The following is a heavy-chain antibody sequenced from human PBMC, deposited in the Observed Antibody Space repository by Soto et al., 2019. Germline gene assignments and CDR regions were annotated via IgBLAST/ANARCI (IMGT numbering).Heavy chain of an antibody. J-gene: IGHJ6*02. Sequence: QVQLVESGGGVVQPGRSLRLSCAASGFTFSSYGMHWVRQAPGKGLEWVAVIWYDGSNKYYADSVKGRFTISRDNSKNTXYXXMTSLRAEDTAVYYCARELWFGELFLDYYYYGMDVWGQGTTVTVSS. CDR3: ARELWFGELFLDYYYYGMDV. D-gene: IGHD3-10*01. CDR1: GFTFSSYG. CDR2: IWYDGSNK. V-gene: IGHV3-33*01.